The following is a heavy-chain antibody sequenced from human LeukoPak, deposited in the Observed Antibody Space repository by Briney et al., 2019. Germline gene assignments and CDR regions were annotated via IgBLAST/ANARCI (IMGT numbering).Heavy chain of an antibody. Sequence: GGSLRLSCTPSGFTFCDFAINWVRQAPGKGLEWVSFIRSKPYGGATDYAASVKGRFTISRDDSKSIAYLQMNSLKTEDTAVYYCSTKTPTGGKDVWGKGTTVTVSS. V-gene: IGHV3-49*04. CDR1: GFTFCDFA. CDR2: IRSKPYGGAT. CDR3: STKTPTGGKDV. D-gene: IGHD7-27*01. J-gene: IGHJ6*04.